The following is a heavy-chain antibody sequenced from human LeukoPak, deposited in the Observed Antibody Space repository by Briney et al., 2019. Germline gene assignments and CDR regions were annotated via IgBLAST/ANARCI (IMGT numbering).Heavy chain of an antibody. J-gene: IGHJ4*02. CDR2: ISSDGSTI. CDR3: VPQKGYGGNPLDY. CDR1: GFTFGSYA. Sequence: PGGSLRLSCAASGFTFGSYAMNWVRQAPGKGLEWLSYISSDGSTIYYADSVKGRITISRDNARKSLYLQMNSLRAEDTAVYYCVPQKGYGGNPLDYWGQGTLVTVST. D-gene: IGHD4-23*01. V-gene: IGHV3-48*01.